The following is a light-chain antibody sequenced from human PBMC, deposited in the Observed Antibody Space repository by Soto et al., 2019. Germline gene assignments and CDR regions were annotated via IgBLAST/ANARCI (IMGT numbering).Light chain of an antibody. CDR1: QSVSSSY. V-gene: IGKV3-20*01. J-gene: IGKJ4*01. Sequence: IVLTQSPGTSSLSPGEIATLSCRASQSVSSSYLAWYQQKTGQAPRLLIYGASSRATGIPDRLSGSGSGTDFTLTISRLEPEDFAVYYCQQYGSSPLTFGGGTKVDIK. CDR3: QQYGSSPLT. CDR2: GAS.